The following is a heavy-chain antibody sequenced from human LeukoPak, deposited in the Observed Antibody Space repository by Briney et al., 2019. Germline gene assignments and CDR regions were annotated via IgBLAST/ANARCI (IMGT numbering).Heavy chain of an antibody. J-gene: IGHJ6*03. V-gene: IGHV4-34*01. CDR2: INHSGST. Sequence: PSEALSLTCAVYGGSFSGYYWSWIRQPPGKGLEWIGEINHSGSTNYNPSLKSRVTISVDTSKNQFSLKLSSVTAADTAVYYCARSRGQQLTYYYSYMDVWGKGTTVTVSS. CDR1: GGSFSGYY. CDR3: ARSRGQQLTYYYSYMDV. D-gene: IGHD6-13*01.